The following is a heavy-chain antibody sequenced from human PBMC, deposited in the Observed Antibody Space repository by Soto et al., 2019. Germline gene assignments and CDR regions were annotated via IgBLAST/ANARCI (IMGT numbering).Heavy chain of an antibody. J-gene: IGHJ4*02. CDR3: APYDNSVDYYD. D-gene: IGHD3-22*01. CDR2: IIPIFGTA. CDR1: GGTFSTYD. Sequence: QVQLVQSGAEVKKPGSSVKVSCKDSGGTFSTYDLSWVRQAPGQGLEWMGGIIPIFGTANYAQQFQGRVTIIADESTSTAYMELSSLTSEDTAVYYCAPYDNSVDYYDWGQGTMVTVSS. V-gene: IGHV1-69*12.